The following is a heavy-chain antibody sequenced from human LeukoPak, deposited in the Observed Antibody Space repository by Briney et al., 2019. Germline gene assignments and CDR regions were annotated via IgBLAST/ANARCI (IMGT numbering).Heavy chain of an antibody. J-gene: IGHJ4*02. CDR1: GFTFSSYG. Sequence: PGGSLRLSCAASGFTFSSYGMHWVRQAPGKGLEWVAFIRYDGSNKYYADSVKGRFTISRDNAKNSLYLQINSLRAEGTAIYYCARSIITRYWGQGTLVTVSS. V-gene: IGHV3-30*02. CDR2: IRYDGSNK. D-gene: IGHD3-22*01. CDR3: ARSIITRY.